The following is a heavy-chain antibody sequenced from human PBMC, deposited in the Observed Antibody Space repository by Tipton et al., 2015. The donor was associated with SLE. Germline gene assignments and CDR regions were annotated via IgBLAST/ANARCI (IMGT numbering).Heavy chain of an antibody. J-gene: IGHJ4*02. CDR1: DGSISDYY. CDR3: ARYQLPLYYFDY. Sequence: GLVKPSETLSLTCTVSDGSISDYYWTWIRQPAGEGLEWIGRIYSSGSTNYNPSLKSRVTISVDTSKNQFSLKLSSVTAADTAVYYCARYQLPLYYFDYWGQGTLVTVSS. D-gene: IGHD2-2*01. V-gene: IGHV4-4*07. CDR2: IYSSGST.